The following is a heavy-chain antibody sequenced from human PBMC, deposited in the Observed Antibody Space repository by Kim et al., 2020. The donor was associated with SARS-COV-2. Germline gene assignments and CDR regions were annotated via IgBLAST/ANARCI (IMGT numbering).Heavy chain of an antibody. CDR2: IVGDSSRT. D-gene: IGHD3-3*01. J-gene: IGHJ4*02. CDR3: ARGGSGNNDY. V-gene: IGHV3-74*01. CDR1: GFTFSTYW. Sequence: GGSLRLSCAASGFTFSTYWMHWVRQAPGKGLVWVSHIVGDSSRTTYADFVKGRFTISRDNAKNTLYLQMDSLRAEDTAVYYCARGGSGNNDYWGEGTLVTVSS.